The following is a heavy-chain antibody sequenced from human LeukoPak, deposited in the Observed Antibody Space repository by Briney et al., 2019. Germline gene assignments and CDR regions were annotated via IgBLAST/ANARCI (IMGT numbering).Heavy chain of an antibody. J-gene: IGHJ4*02. V-gene: IGHV3-30-3*01. Sequence: GRSLRLSCAASGFTFSSYAMHWVRQAPGKGLEWVAVISYDGSNKYYADSVKGRFTISRDNSKNTLYLQMNSLRAEDTAVYYCARTAARMGATLFDYWGQGTLVTVSS. D-gene: IGHD1-26*01. CDR1: GFTFSSYA. CDR3: ARTAARMGATLFDY. CDR2: ISYDGSNK.